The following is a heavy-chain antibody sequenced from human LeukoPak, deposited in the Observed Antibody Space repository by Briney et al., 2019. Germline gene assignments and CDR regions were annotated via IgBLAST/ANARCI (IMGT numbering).Heavy chain of an antibody. CDR1: GFTFNDYV. CDR2: INWNADST. J-gene: IGHJ4*02. CDR3: ARVGSAYYFDH. Sequence: GGSLRLSCGASGFTFNDYVMSWVRQVPGKGLEWVSGINWNADSTDYGDSVKGRFTISRDNAKNSLYLQMNSLRAEDTALYHCARVGSAYYFDHWGQGTLVTVSS. V-gene: IGHV3-20*01. D-gene: IGHD6-19*01.